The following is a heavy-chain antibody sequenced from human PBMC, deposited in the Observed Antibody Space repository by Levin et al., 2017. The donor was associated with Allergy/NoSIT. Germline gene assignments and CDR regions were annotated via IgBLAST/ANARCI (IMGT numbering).Heavy chain of an antibody. Sequence: PGGSLRLSCAASGFTFSSYGMHWVRQAPGKGLEWVAVIWYDGSNKYYADSVKGRFTISRDNSKNTLYLQMNSLRAEDTAVYYCARGGYSSSWYGDAFDIWGQGTMVTVSS. CDR1: GFTFSSYG. CDR2: IWYDGSNK. J-gene: IGHJ3*02. D-gene: IGHD6-13*01. CDR3: ARGGYSSSWYGDAFDI. V-gene: IGHV3-33*01.